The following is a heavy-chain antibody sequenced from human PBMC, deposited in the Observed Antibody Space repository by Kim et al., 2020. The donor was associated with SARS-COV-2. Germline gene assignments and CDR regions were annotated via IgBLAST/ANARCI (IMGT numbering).Heavy chain of an antibody. CDR3: AGYYDGSGYYRDFDF. J-gene: IGHJ4*02. V-gene: IGHV4-39*01. Sequence: PSLKSRVTISVDTSKNQFSLKLSSVTAADTAVYYCAGYYDGSGYYRDFDFWGQGTLVTVSS. D-gene: IGHD3-22*01.